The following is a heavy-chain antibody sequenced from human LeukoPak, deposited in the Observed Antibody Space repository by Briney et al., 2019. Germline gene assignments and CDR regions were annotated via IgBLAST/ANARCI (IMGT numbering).Heavy chain of an antibody. J-gene: IGHJ5*02. CDR3: ARGGSYYPGAWFDP. Sequence: GESLKISCKGSGYSFTSYWISWVRQAPGQGLEWMGWISPYNGNTKYAQKFQGRVTMTTDTSTSTAYMELRSLRSDDTAVYNCARGGSYYPGAWFDPWGQGTLVTVSS. CDR1: GYSFTSYW. CDR2: ISPYNGNT. V-gene: IGHV1-18*04. D-gene: IGHD3-10*01.